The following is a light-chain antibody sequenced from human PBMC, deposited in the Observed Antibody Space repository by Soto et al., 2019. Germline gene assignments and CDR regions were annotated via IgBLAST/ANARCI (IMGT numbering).Light chain of an antibody. CDR3: QQRSNWPWT. CDR2: DAS. CDR1: QSVSSY. Sequence: EIVWTQSPATLSLSPGERATLSCRASQSVSSYLAWYQQKPGQAPRLLIYDASNRATGIPARFSGSGSGTDFNLTISRLETEDFAVYECQQRSNWPWTFGQGTKVDIK. V-gene: IGKV3-11*01. J-gene: IGKJ1*01.